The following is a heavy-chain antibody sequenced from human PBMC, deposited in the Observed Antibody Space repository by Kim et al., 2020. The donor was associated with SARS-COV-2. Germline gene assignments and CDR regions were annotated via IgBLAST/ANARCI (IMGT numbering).Heavy chain of an antibody. J-gene: IGHJ4*02. Sequence: SSTTINYANPVKGRFTISRDNAKNSLYLQMNSLRAEDTARYYGARDPGHYWGQGTLVTVSS. D-gene: IGHD7-27*01. CDR2: SSTTI. V-gene: IGHV3-48*04. CDR3: ARDPGHY.